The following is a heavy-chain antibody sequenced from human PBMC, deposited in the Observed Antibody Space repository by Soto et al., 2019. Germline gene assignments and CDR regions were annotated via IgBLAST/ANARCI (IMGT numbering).Heavy chain of an antibody. CDR2: ISSSSSTM. D-gene: IGHD1-26*01. CDR3: ARDSTDADSGSYSGDY. V-gene: IGHV3-48*02. Sequence: PGGSLRRSCAASGFTFSSYIMNWVRQAPGKGLEWVSYISSSSSTMYYADSVKGRFTISRDNAKNSLFLHMNSLRDEDTAVYYCARDSTDADSGSYSGDYWGQGTLVTVSS. J-gene: IGHJ4*02. CDR1: GFTFSSYI.